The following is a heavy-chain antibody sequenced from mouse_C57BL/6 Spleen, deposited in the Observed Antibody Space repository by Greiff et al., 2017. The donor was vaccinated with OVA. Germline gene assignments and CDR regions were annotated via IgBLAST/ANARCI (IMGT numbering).Heavy chain of an antibody. Sequence: EVKLQESGPELVKPGASVKMSCKASGYTFTDYNMHWVKQSHGKSLEWIGYINPNNGGTSYNQKFKGKATLTVNKSSSTAYMELRSLTSEDSAVYYCARETRGYYYAMDYWGQGTSVTVSS. CDR1: GYTFTDYN. CDR3: ARETRGYYYAMDY. CDR2: INPNNGGT. J-gene: IGHJ4*01. V-gene: IGHV1-22*01.